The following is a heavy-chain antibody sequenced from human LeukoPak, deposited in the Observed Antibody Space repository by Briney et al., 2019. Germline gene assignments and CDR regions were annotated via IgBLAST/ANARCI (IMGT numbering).Heavy chain of an antibody. J-gene: IGHJ4*02. V-gene: IGHV3-30*03. D-gene: IGHD3-22*01. CDR2: ISYDGSNK. CDR3: ARVDGSADY. Sequence: GRSLRLSCAASGFTFSSYGMHWVRQAPGKGLEWVAVISYDGSNKYYADSVKGRFTISRDNSKNTLYLQMNSLRAEDTAVYFCARVDGSADYWGQGTLVTVSS. CDR1: GFTFSSYG.